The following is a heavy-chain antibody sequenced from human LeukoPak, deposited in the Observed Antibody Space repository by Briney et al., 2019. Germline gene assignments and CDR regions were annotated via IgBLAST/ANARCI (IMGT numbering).Heavy chain of an antibody. CDR2: ISSNGGST. CDR1: GFTFSSYA. CDR3: ARATYYYGSGMVDY. D-gene: IGHD3-10*01. Sequence: PGGSQRLSCAASGFTFSSYAMHWVRQAPGKGLEYVSAISSNGGSTYYANSVKGRFTISRDNSKNTLYLQMGSLRAEDMAVYYCARATYYYGSGMVDYWGQGTLVTVSS. J-gene: IGHJ4*02. V-gene: IGHV3-64*01.